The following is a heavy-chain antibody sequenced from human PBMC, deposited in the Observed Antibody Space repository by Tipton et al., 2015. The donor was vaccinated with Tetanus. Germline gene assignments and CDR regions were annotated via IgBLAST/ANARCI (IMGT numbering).Heavy chain of an antibody. V-gene: IGHV4-31*03. CDR1: GGSISSGDYF. Sequence: TLSLTCSVSGGSISSGDYFWSWIRQLPGKGLECLGNFNHSGSTYYDPSLKSRVTISTDTSKNQFSLRLSSVTAADTAVYYCARDMRGEGGGWYTDYWGQGTLVTVSS. D-gene: IGHD6-19*01. CDR3: ARDMRGEGGGWYTDY. J-gene: IGHJ4*02. CDR2: FNHSGST.